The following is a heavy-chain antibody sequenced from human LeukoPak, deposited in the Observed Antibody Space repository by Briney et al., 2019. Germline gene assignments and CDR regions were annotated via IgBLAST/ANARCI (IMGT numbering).Heavy chain of an antibody. J-gene: IGHJ4*02. CDR2: ISSSGSSI. CDR1: GFTFSSYE. CDR3: ARDRLFGNLPDY. V-gene: IGHV3-48*03. D-gene: IGHD1-7*01. Sequence: GGSLRLSCAASGFTFSSYEMNWGRQAPGKGLEWISYISSSGSSISYADSVKGRFTISRDNAKNSLNLQMNSLRAEDTAVYYCARDRLFGNLPDYWGQGTLVTVSS.